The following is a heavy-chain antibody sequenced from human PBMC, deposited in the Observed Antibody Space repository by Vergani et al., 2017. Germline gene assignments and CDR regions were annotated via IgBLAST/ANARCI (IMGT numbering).Heavy chain of an antibody. V-gene: IGHV4-39*01. D-gene: IGHD2-15*01. Sequence: QVQLQESGPGLVKPSETLSLTCTVSGDSVISTDYHWGWIRHPPGKGLEWIGSMDYSGSTSYNPSLESRISISFETPKNQFSLRLTSVTATDTAVYYCAGNRGACRAAYCHSYDFWCAGALVGVSS. J-gene: IGHJ4*02. CDR2: MDYSGST. CDR1: GDSVISTDYH. CDR3: AGNRGACRAAYCHSYDF.